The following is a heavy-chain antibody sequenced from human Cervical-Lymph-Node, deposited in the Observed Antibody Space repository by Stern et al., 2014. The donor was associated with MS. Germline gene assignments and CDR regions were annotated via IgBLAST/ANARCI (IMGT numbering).Heavy chain of an antibody. J-gene: IGHJ5*02. V-gene: IGHV1-69*01. D-gene: IGHD6-13*01. CDR1: GGTFSKFP. CDR2: IFPVFGTP. Sequence: MQLVESGAEVTKPGSSVKVSCKASGGTFSKFPSSWVRQAPGQGLEGMGGIFPVFGTPTCAQEFRGRVTITADVSTSTVYMELSSLRSDDTAVYYCALSSETSDRWYSLGYDLWGQGTPVTVSS. CDR3: ALSSETSDRWYSLGYDL.